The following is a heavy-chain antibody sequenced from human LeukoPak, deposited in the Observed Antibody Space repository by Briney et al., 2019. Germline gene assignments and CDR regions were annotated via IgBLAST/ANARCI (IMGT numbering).Heavy chain of an antibody. D-gene: IGHD3-3*01. CDR2: INPNSGGT. CDR3: ARDFWSGHNWFDP. V-gene: IGHV1-2*02. Sequence: ASVKVSCKASGYTFTGYYMHWVRQAPGQGLEWMGWINPNSGGTNYAQKFQGRVTMTRDTSISTAYMELSRLRSDDTAVYYGARDFWSGHNWFDPWGQGTLVTVSS. CDR1: GYTFTGYY. J-gene: IGHJ5*02.